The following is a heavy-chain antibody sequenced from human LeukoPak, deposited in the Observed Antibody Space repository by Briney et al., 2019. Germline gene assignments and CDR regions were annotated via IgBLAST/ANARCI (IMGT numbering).Heavy chain of an antibody. CDR1: GFTFSSYS. Sequence: GGSLRLSCAASGFTFSSYSMNWVRQAPGKGLEWVSSISSSSSYIYYADSVKGRFTISRDNAKNSLYLQMNSLRAEDTAVYYCASNSVTTAPFDYWGQGTLVTVS. V-gene: IGHV3-21*01. CDR3: ASNSVTTAPFDY. D-gene: IGHD4-17*01. CDR2: ISSSSSYI. J-gene: IGHJ4*02.